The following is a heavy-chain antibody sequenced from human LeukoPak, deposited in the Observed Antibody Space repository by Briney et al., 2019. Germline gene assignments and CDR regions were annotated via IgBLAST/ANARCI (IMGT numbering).Heavy chain of an antibody. J-gene: IGHJ5*02. Sequence: GECLKISCKGSGYSFTSYWIGWVRQMPGKGLEWMGIIYPGDSDTRYSPSFQGQVTISADKSISTAYLQWSSLKASDTAMYYCARHGSKYYGSGSYYTWGQGTLVTVSS. CDR1: GYSFTSYW. V-gene: IGHV5-51*01. CDR2: IYPGDSDT. D-gene: IGHD3-10*01. CDR3: ARHGSKYYGSGSYYT.